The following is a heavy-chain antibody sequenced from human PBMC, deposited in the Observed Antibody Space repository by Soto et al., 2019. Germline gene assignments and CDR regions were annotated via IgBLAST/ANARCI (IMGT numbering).Heavy chain of an antibody. CDR2: IYYSGST. Sequence: LSLTCTVSGGSISSYYWSWIRQPPGKGLEWIGYIYYSGSTNYNPSLKSRVTISVDTSKNQFPLKLSSVTAADTAVYYCAGRKNSGAFDIWGQGTMVTVSS. V-gene: IGHV4-59*01. CDR1: GGSISSYY. CDR3: AGRKNSGAFDI. D-gene: IGHD3-10*01. J-gene: IGHJ3*02.